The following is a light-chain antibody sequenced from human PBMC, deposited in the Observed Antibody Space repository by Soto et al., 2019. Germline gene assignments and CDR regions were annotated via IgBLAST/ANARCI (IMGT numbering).Light chain of an antibody. CDR2: KAS. Sequence: DIKMAQPPSTRSASRLDGVTVACLASQSIGSWLAWHQQKPGKAPKLLIYKASNIASGIPARFSGSGSGTEFTLTISSLQPEDFAAYYCQQYNSCPWTFGQGTKVDIK. J-gene: IGKJ1*01. V-gene: IGKV1-5*03. CDR1: QSIGSW. CDR3: QQYNSCPWT.